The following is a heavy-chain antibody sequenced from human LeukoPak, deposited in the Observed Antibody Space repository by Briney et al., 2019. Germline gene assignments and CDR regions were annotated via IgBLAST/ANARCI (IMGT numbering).Heavy chain of an antibody. V-gene: IGHV4-39*01. J-gene: IGHJ4*02. Sequence: SETLSLTCTVSGGSISSSSYYWGWIRQPPGKGLEWIGSIYYSGSTYYNPSLKSRVTIAVDTSKNQFSLKLSSVTAADTAVYYCARRIGGTFDYWGQGTLVTVSS. CDR3: ARRIGGTFDY. CDR2: IYYSGST. D-gene: IGHD3-16*01. CDR1: GGSISSSSYY.